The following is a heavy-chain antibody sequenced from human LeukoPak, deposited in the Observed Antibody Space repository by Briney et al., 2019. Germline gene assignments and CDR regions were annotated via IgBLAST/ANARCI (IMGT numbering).Heavy chain of an antibody. Sequence: GGSLRLSCAASGFTFSSYSMNWVRQAPGEGLEWVSYISSSSSTIYYADSVKGRFTISRDNAKNSLYLQMNSLRAEDTAVYYCARDRWDFDYWGQGTLVTVSS. CDR1: GFTFSSYS. V-gene: IGHV3-48*01. D-gene: IGHD1-26*01. CDR3: ARDRWDFDY. J-gene: IGHJ4*02. CDR2: ISSSSSTI.